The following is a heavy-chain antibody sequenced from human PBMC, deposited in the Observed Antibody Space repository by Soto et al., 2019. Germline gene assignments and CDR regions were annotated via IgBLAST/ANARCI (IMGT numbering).Heavy chain of an antibody. CDR1: GYTFTSYG. V-gene: IGHV1-18*01. D-gene: IGHD3-9*01. J-gene: IGHJ4*02. CDR2: ISAYNGNT. CDR3: ATAPRYFDWLL. Sequence: ASVKVSCKASGYTFTSYGISWVRQAPGQGLEWMGWISAYNGNTNFAQKLQGRVTMTTDTSTSTAYMELRSLRSDDTAVYYCATAPRYFDWLLWGQGTLVTVSS.